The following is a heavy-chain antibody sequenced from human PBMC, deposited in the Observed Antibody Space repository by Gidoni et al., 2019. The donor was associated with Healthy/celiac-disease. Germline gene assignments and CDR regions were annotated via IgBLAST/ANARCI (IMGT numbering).Heavy chain of an antibody. CDR2: IIPILGIA. V-gene: IGHV1-69*04. D-gene: IGHD2-21*02. Sequence: QVQLVQSGAEVKKPGSSVKVPCKASGGTFSSYAISGVRQAPGQGLEWMGRIIPILGIANYAQKFQGRVTITADKSTSTAYMELSSLRSEDTAVYYCARDAYCGGDCYSDRDYYYYGMDVWGQGTTVTVSS. CDR3: ARDAYCGGDCYSDRDYYYYGMDV. J-gene: IGHJ6*02. CDR1: GGTFSSYA.